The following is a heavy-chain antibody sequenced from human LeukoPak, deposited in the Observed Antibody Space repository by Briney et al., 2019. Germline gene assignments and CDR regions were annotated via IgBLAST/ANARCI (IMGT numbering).Heavy chain of an antibody. CDR3: AKDGYYSSANHFARLHFDL. Sequence: GGSLRLSCAASGFTSSSYGIHWVRQAPGKGLEWVTFIRSSGENEYFAESVKGRFTSSRDNSKNTVYLQMNSLRVEDTAMYYCAKDGYYSSANHFARLHFDLWGRGTLVTVSS. D-gene: IGHD3-10*01. J-gene: IGHJ2*01. CDR1: GFTSSSYG. CDR2: IRSSGENE. V-gene: IGHV3-30*02.